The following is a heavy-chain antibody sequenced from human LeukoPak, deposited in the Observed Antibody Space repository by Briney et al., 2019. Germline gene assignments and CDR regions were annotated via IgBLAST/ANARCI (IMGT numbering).Heavy chain of an antibody. CDR2: MNPNSGNT. CDR3: ARDTPTIQRLWASYFDY. D-gene: IGHD6-25*01. V-gene: IGHV1-8*01. Sequence: GASVKVSCKASGYTFTSYDINRVRQATGQGLVWMGWMNPNSGNTGYAQKFQGRVTMTRNTSISTAYMELRSLRSDDTAVYYCARDTPTIQRLWASYFDYWGQGTLVIVSS. J-gene: IGHJ4*02. CDR1: GYTFTSYD.